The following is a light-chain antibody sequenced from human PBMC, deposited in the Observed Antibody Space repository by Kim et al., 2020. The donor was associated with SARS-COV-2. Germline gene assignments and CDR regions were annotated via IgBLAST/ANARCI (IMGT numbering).Light chain of an antibody. CDR3: QQYGSSPKT. CDR1: PSVSSSY. V-gene: IGKV3-20*01. CDR2: GAS. Sequence: SPGERATPSCRASPSVSSSYLAWYQQKPGQAPRRLIYGASSRATGIPDRFSGSGSGTDFTLTISRLEPEDFAVYYCQQYGSSPKTFGQGTKVDIK. J-gene: IGKJ1*01.